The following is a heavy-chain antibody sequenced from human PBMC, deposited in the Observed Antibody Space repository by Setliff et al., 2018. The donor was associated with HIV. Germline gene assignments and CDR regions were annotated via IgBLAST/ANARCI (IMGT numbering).Heavy chain of an antibody. V-gene: IGHV1-2*02. J-gene: IGHJ4*02. CDR3: ARTSAAGSRPFDY. D-gene: IGHD6-13*01. CDR2: INPNSGGT. Sequence: VSCKASGYTFTGYYMHWVRQAPGQGLEWMGWINPNSGGTNYAQKFQGRVTMTRDTSISTAYMELSRLRSDDTAVYYCARTSAAGSRPFDYWGQGTLVTVSS. CDR1: GYTFTGYY.